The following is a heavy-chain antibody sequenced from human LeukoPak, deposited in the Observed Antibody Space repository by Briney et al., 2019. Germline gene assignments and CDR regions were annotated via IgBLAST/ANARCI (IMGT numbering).Heavy chain of an antibody. CDR2: IYYSGST. CDR3: VAYNWNDFYYYGMDV. V-gene: IGHV4-59*01. Sequence: PSETLSLTCTVSGGSISSYYWSWIRQPPGKGLGWIGYIYYSGSTNYNPSLKSRVTISVDTSKNQFSLKLSSVTAADTAVYYCVAYNWNDFYYYGMDVWGKGTTVTVSS. J-gene: IGHJ6*04. CDR1: GGSISSYY. D-gene: IGHD1-1*01.